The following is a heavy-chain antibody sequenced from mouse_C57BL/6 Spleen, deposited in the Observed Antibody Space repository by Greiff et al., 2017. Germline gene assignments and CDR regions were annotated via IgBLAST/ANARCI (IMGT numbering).Heavy chain of an antibody. D-gene: IGHD3-3*01. V-gene: IGHV1-50*01. Sequence: QLQQPGAELVKPGASVKLSCKASGYTFTSYWMQWVKQRPGQGLEWIGEIDPSDSYTNYNQKFKGKATLTVDTSSSTAYMQLSSLTSEDSAVYYCARRGRGYFDVWGTGTTVTVSS. CDR3: ARRGRGYFDV. CDR2: IDPSDSYT. J-gene: IGHJ1*03. CDR1: GYTFTSYW.